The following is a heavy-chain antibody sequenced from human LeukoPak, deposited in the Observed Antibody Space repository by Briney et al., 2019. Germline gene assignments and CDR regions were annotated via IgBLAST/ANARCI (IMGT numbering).Heavy chain of an antibody. Sequence: GGSLRLSCAASGFTFSSYAMHWVRQAPGKGLEWVAVISYDGSNKYYADSVKGRFTISRDNSKNTLYLQMNSLRAEDTAVYYCARGGIVVVPAAIPWDYYYMNVWGKGTTVTVSS. CDR2: ISYDGSNK. J-gene: IGHJ6*03. CDR3: ARGGIVVVPAAIPWDYYYMNV. V-gene: IGHV3-30-3*01. D-gene: IGHD2-2*02. CDR1: GFTFSSYA.